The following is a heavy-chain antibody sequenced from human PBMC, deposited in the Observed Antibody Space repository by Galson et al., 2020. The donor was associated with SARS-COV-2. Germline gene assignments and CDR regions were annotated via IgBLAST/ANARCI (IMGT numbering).Heavy chain of an antibody. V-gene: IGHV1-3*01. Sequence: ASVKVSCKGSGYTFTSYAMHWVRQDPGQRLEWMGWINAGNGNTKYSQKFQGRVTITRDTSASTAYMELSSLRSEDTAVYYCAREDYYYDSSGYLPNYYYYMDVWGKGTTVTVSS. J-gene: IGHJ6*03. CDR2: INAGNGNT. CDR1: GYTFTSYA. CDR3: AREDYYYDSSGYLPNYYYYMDV. D-gene: IGHD3-22*01.